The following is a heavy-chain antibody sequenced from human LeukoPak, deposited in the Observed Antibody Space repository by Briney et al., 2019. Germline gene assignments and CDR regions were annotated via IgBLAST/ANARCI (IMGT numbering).Heavy chain of an antibody. D-gene: IGHD3-22*01. CDR1: DGSISSYC. V-gene: IGHV4-59*12. J-gene: IGHJ6*03. Sequence: SETLSLTCTVSDGSISSYCWSWIRQPPGKGLEWIGSIFHSGKTYYNSSLKSRVTISIDTSKNQFSLKLSSVTAADTAVYYCVRVIGAPNYYYYMDVWGKGTTVTVSS. CDR2: IFHSGKT. CDR3: VRVIGAPNYYYYMDV.